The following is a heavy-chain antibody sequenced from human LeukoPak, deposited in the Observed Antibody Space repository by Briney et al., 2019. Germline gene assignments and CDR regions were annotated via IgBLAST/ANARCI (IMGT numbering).Heavy chain of an antibody. V-gene: IGHV3-30-3*01. CDR1: GFTFISYS. D-gene: IGHD1-26*01. CDR3: ARVEGARDMYRPFDY. Sequence: GGSLRLSCAASGFTFISYSIHDVRQAPGKGLEGVAVISYDGSDKYYADSVKGRFTISRDNSKDTVYLQINSLRAEDTAVYNCARVEGARDMYRPFDYWGQGTLVTVSS. CDR2: ISYDGSDK. J-gene: IGHJ4*02.